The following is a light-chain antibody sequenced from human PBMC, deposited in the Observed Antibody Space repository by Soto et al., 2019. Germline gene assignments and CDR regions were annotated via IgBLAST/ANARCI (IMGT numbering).Light chain of an antibody. CDR1: QSVSSN. CDR3: QQYNNLPYT. V-gene: IGKV3-15*01. CDR2: GAY. Sequence: EIVMTQSPATLSVSPGERATLSCRASQSVSSNLAWYQQKPGQAPRLLISGAYTRATDIPARFSGSGSGTEFTLTISSLQSEDFAVYYCQQYNNLPYTFGQGTKLEIK. J-gene: IGKJ2*01.